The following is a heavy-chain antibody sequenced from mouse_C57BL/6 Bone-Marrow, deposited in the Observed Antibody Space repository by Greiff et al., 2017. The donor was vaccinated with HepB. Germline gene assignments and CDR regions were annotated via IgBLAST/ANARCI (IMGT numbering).Heavy chain of an antibody. D-gene: IGHD1-1*01. V-gene: IGHV10-3*01. CDR1: GFTFNTYA. CDR3: VRDLNYGEGYAMDY. CDR2: IRSKSSNYAT. J-gene: IGHJ4*01. Sequence: EVMLVESGGGLVQPKGSLKLSCAASGFTFNTYAMHWVRQAPGKGLEWVARIRSKSSNYATYYADSVKDRFTISRDDSQSMLYLQMNNLKTEDTAMYYCVRDLNYGEGYAMDYWGQGTSVTVSS.